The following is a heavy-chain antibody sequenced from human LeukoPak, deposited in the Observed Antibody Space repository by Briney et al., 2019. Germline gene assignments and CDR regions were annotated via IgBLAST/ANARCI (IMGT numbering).Heavy chain of an antibody. CDR3: ARYILKDYYYHGMDV. D-gene: IGHD3-9*01. J-gene: IGHJ6*02. Sequence: ASVKVSCKASGYTFTGYYMHWVRQAPGQGLEWMGWINPNSGGTNYAQKFQGRVTMTRDTSISTAYMELSRLRSDDTAVYYCARYILKDYYYHGMDVWGQGTTVTVSS. V-gene: IGHV1-2*02. CDR2: INPNSGGT. CDR1: GYTFTGYY.